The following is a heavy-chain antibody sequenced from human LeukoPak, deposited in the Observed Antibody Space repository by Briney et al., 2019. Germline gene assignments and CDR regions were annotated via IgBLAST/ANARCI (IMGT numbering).Heavy chain of an antibody. J-gene: IGHJ3*02. CDR1: GFSFSSYW. V-gene: IGHV3-74*01. CDR3: ARVGSTDSPHAFDI. D-gene: IGHD3-22*01. Sequence: QAGGSLRGYCAASGFSFSSYWMDWVRQAPGQGLVWVSGINSDGRMTRYAESVKGRFTISRDNAKNTLYLQMNTLRAEDTAVYYCARVGSTDSPHAFDIWGQGTTVTVSS. CDR2: INSDGRMT.